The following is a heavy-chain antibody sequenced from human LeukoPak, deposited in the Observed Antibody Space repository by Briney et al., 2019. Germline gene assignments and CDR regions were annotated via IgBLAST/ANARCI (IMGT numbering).Heavy chain of an antibody. Sequence: PGGSLRLSCAASGFTFSSYAMHWVRQAPGKGLEWVAVISYDGSNKYYADSVKGRFTISRDNSKNTLYLQMNSLRAEDTAVYYCARGGRGGSRRYFDYWGQGTLVTVSS. V-gene: IGHV3-30*04. J-gene: IGHJ4*02. D-gene: IGHD2-15*01. CDR1: GFTFSSYA. CDR3: ARGGRGGSRRYFDY. CDR2: ISYDGSNK.